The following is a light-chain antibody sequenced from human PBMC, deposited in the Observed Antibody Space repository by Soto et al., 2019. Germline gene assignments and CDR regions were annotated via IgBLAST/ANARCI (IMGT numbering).Light chain of an antibody. V-gene: IGKV4-1*01. J-gene: IGKJ3*01. CDR2: WAS. CDR1: QSVLYSSKNKNY. CDR3: QQYYTTPFT. Sequence: DIVMTQSPESLAVSLGERATINCKSSQSVLYSSKNKNYLAWYQQKPGQPPNLLIYWASTRESGVPDRFSGSGSGTEFTLTISSLQAEDVAVYYCQQYYTTPFTFGPGTKVDIE.